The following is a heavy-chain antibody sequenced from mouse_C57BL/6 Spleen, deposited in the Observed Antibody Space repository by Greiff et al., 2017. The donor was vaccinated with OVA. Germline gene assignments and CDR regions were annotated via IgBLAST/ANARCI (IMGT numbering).Heavy chain of an antibody. CDR2: IYPGDGDT. J-gene: IGHJ4*01. D-gene: IGHD1-1*01. V-gene: IGHV1-82*01. Sequence: QVQLQQSGPELVKPGASVKISCKASGYAFSSSWMNWVKQRPGKGLEWIGRIYPGDGDTNYNGKFKGKATLTADQSSSTAYMQLRILTSEDAAVYFCAGGFITTVAYYYAMDYWGQGTSVTVSS. CDR3: AGGFITTVAYYYAMDY. CDR1: GYAFSSSW.